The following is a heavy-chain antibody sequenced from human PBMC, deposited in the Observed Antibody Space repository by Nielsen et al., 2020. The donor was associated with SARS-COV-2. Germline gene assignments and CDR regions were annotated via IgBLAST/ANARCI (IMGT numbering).Heavy chain of an antibody. V-gene: IGHV5-10-1*01. CDR3: ARHSPRSKIFPLGWFDP. D-gene: IGHD3-16*01. CDR2: IDPSDSYT. Sequence: GESLKISCKGSGFSFTSYWISWVRQMPGKGLEWMGRIDPSDSYTNYSPSFQGHVTISADKSISTAYLQWSSLKASDTAMYYCARHSPRSKIFPLGWFDPWGQGTLVTVSS. CDR1: GFSFTSYW. J-gene: IGHJ5*02.